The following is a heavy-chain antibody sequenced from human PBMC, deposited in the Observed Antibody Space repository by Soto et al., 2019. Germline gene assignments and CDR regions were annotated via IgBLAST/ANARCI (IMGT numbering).Heavy chain of an antibody. Sequence: GGSLRLSCAASGFTFSSYSMNWVRQAPGKGPEWVSSISSSSSYIYYADSVKGRFTISRDNAKNSLYLQMNSPRAEDTAVYYCARDGTGLGDYWGQGTLVTVSS. V-gene: IGHV3-21*01. CDR1: GFTFSSYS. CDR2: ISSSSSYI. J-gene: IGHJ4*01. CDR3: ARDGTGLGDY. D-gene: IGHD1-26*01.